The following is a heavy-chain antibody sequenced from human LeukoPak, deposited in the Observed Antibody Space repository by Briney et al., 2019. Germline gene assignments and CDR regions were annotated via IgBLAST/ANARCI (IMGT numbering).Heavy chain of an antibody. CDR1: GFTFSSYG. CDR3: ARDLRKRGHPRITMVRGPILS. D-gene: IGHD3-10*01. CDR2: IWYDGSNK. V-gene: IGHV3-33*01. Sequence: GGSLRLSCAASGFTFSSYGMHRVRQAPGKGLEWVAVIWYDGSNKYYTDSVKGRFTISRDNSKNTLYLQMNSLRAEDTAVYYCARDLRKRGHPRITMVRGPILSWGQGTLVTVSS. J-gene: IGHJ4*02.